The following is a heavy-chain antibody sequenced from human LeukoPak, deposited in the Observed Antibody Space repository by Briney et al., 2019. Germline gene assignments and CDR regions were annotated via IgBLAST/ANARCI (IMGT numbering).Heavy chain of an antibody. V-gene: IGHV3-23*01. CDR3: SHCSSLDYYFDY. CDR2: ISGSGGNT. CDR1: GFTFSSYA. Sequence: GGSLRLSCAASGFTFSSYAMSWVRQAPGKGLEGVSAISGSGGNTYYADSVKGRFTISRDNSKNTLYLQMNSVRGEDTGVYYCSHCSSLDYYFDYWGQGHLVTVSS. D-gene: IGHD6-13*01. J-gene: IGHJ4*02.